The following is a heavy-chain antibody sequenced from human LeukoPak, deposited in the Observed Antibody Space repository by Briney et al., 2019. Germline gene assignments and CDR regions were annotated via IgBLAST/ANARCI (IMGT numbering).Heavy chain of an antibody. CDR3: ARVSRGPSSSWYNWFDP. V-gene: IGHV1-46*01. J-gene: IGHJ5*02. CDR2: INPSGGST. CDR1: GYTFTSYC. Sequence: GASVKVSCKASGYTFTSYCMHWVRQAPGQGLEWMGIINPSGGSTSYAQKFQGRVTMTRDTSTSTVYMELSSLRSEDTAVYYCARVSRGPSSSWYNWFDPWGQGTLVTVSS. D-gene: IGHD6-13*01.